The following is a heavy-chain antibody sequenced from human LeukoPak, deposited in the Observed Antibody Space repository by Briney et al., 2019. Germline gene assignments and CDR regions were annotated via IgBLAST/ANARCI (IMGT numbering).Heavy chain of an antibody. V-gene: IGHV3-11*04. CDR3: ARDSSWAYDYVWGSLDY. D-gene: IGHD3-16*01. Sequence: GGSLRLSCAASGFTFGDYYMSWIRQAPGKGLEWVSYISSSGSTIYYADSVKGRFTISRDNAKNSLYLQMNSLRAEDTAVYYCARDSSWAYDYVWGSLDYWGQGTLVTVSS. CDR1: GFTFGDYY. J-gene: IGHJ4*02. CDR2: ISSSGSTI.